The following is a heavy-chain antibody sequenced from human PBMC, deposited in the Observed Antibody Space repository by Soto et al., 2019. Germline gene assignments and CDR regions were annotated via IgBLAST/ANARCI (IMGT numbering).Heavy chain of an antibody. CDR1: GFTFSNYE. J-gene: IGHJ6*02. D-gene: IGHD3-10*01. CDR3: ARDLKGTLVLWLGESRYGMDV. Sequence: EVQLVESGGGLVQAGGSLRLFCAASGFTFSNYEMNWVRQAPGKGLEWVSYIGTRGRTIYYADSVKGRFTVSRDNAKNSLYLQMNSLRAEDTAVYYCARDLKGTLVLWLGESRYGMDVWGQGTTVTVSS. V-gene: IGHV3-48*03. CDR2: IGTRGRTI.